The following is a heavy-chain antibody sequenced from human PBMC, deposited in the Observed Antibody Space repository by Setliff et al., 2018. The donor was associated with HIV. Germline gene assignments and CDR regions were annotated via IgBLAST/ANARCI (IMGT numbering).Heavy chain of an antibody. CDR1: GFSFA. CDR2: VSGSGAAT. D-gene: IGHD6-13*01. Sequence: LRLSCAASGFSFAMNWVRHAPGKGLEWVSAVSGSGAATEYADSVKGRFTISRDNAKNSLFLQMNSLRAEDTAVYYCARDRRYSSRWYYPFSSGDDGLDSWGQGTLVTVSS. CDR3: ARDRRYSSRWYYPFSSGDDGLDS. J-gene: IGHJ4*02. V-gene: IGHV3-23*01.